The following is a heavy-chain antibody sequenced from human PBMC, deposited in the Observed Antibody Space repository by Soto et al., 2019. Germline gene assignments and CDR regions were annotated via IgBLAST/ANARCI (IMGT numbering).Heavy chain of an antibody. V-gene: IGHV4-38-2*01. Sequence: PSATLSLTCAVSGYSISSGYYWGWIRQPPGKGLEWIGSIYHSGSTYYNPSLKSRVTISVDTSKNQFSLKLSSVTAADTAVYYCAXGYYDFWSGYYFNWFDPWGQGTLVTVSS. D-gene: IGHD3-3*01. CDR2: IYHSGST. CDR3: AXGYYDFWSGYYFNWFDP. CDR1: GYSISSGYY. J-gene: IGHJ5*02.